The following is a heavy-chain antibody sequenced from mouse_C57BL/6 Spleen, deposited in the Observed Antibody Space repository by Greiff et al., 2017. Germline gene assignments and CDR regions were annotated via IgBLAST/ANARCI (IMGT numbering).Heavy chain of an antibody. CDR3: ARRSYYDYDLDY. V-gene: IGHV1-47*01. Sequence: VQVVESGAELVKPGASVKMSCKASGYTFTTYPIEWMKQNHGKSLEWIGNFHPYNDDTKYNEKFKGKATLTVEKSSSTVYLELSRLTSDDSAVXYCARRSYYDYDLDYWGQGTTLTVSS. D-gene: IGHD2-4*01. CDR2: FHPYNDDT. CDR1: GYTFTTYP. J-gene: IGHJ2*01.